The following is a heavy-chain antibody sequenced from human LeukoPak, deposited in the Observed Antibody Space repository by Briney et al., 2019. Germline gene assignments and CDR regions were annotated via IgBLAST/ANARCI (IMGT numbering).Heavy chain of an antibody. V-gene: IGHV3-66*01. CDR3: AGDWNGDHVIEY. J-gene: IGHJ4*02. CDR1: GFTVSSNY. CDR2: IHTDDST. D-gene: IGHD3-16*01. Sequence: PGGSLRLSCAASGFTVSSNYMSWVRQAPGKGLEWVSVIHTDDSTYYADSAKGRFAISRDISKNTLYLQMNSLRGDDTAVYYCAGDWNGDHVIEYWGQGTLVTVSS.